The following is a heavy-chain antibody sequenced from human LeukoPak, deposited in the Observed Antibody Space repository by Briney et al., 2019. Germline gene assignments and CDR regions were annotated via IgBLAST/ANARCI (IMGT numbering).Heavy chain of an antibody. J-gene: IGHJ5*02. CDR2: ISPNSGGT. Sequence: ASVKVSCKASSYTFYYMHWVRQAPGQGLEWMGWISPNSGGTNYAQKFQGRVTMTRDTSISTAYMELSSLRYEDTAVYYCATNILVRDIINWFDPWGQGTLVTVSS. CDR3: ATNILVRDIINWFDP. CDR1: SYTFYY. V-gene: IGHV1-2*02. D-gene: IGHD3-10*01.